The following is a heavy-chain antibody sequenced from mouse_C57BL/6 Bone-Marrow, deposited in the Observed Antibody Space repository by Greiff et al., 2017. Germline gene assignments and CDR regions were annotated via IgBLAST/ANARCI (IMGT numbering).Heavy chain of an antibody. CDR1: GYTFTSYW. CDR2: IDPSDSGT. J-gene: IGHJ2*01. Sequence: VQLQQPGAELVRPGSSVKLSCKASGYTFTSYWMHWVKQRPIQGLEWIGNIDPSDSGTHYNQKFKDKATLTVDKSSSTAYMQLSSLTSEDSAVYYCARLYYGSRGLDYWGQGTTLTVSS. D-gene: IGHD1-1*01. CDR3: ARLYYGSRGLDY. V-gene: IGHV1-52*01.